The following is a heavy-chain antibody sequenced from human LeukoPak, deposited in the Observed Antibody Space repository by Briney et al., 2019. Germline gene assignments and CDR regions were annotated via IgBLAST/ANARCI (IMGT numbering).Heavy chain of an antibody. V-gene: IGHV1-46*01. J-gene: IGHJ5*02. D-gene: IGHD5-12*01. CDR3: ARAGYSGYDSSLFDP. CDR2: INPSGGST. Sequence: ASVTVSFTASGYTFTIYYMHWVRQAPGQGLEWMGIINPSGGSTSYAQKFQGRVTMTRDTSTSTVYMELSSLRSEDTAVYYCARAGYSGYDSSLFDPWGQGTLVTVSS. CDR1: GYTFTIYY.